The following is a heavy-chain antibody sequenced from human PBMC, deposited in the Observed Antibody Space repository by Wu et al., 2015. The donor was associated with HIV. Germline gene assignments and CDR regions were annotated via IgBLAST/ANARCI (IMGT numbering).Heavy chain of an antibody. CDR1: GYTFTGYY. CDR3: ARGYGFDFWSGSSPERYWYFDL. CDR2: INPNSGGT. J-gene: IGHJ2*01. V-gene: IGHV1-2*02. Sequence: QVQLVQSGAEVKKPGASVKVSCKASGYTFTGYYMHWVRQAPGQGLEWMGWINPNSGGTNYAQKFQGRVTMTRDTSISTAYMELSRLRSDDTAVYYCARGYGFDFWSGSSPERYWYFDLWGRGTLVTVSS. D-gene: IGHD3-3*01.